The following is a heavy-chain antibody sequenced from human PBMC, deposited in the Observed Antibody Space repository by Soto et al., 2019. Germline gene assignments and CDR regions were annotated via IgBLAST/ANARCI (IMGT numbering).Heavy chain of an antibody. CDR3: ATYSSLDY. V-gene: IGHV3-53*02. CDR1: GFTVSNNY. D-gene: IGHD6-13*01. CDR2: IYSGGST. J-gene: IGHJ4*02. Sequence: EVQLVETGGGLIQPGGSLRLSCAASGFTVSNNYMRWVRQAPGKGLEWVSLIYSGGSTYYADSVKGRFTISRDNSKNTLYLQMNSLRAEDTAVYYCATYSSLDYWGQGTRVTVSP.